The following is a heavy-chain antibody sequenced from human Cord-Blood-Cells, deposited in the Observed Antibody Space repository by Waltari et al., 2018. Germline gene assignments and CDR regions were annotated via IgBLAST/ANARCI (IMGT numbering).Heavy chain of an antibody. V-gene: IGHV1-69*12. J-gene: IGHJ6*02. Sequence: QVQLVQSGAEVEKPGSSVKVSCKASGGTFSSSAISCVRQAPGQGLEWMGGIIPIFGTANYAQKFQGRVTITADESTSTAYMELSSLRSEDTAVYYCARDDSSSSYYYGMDVWGQGTTVTVSS. CDR2: IIPIFGTA. CDR1: GGTFSSSA. D-gene: IGHD6-6*01. CDR3: ARDDSSSSYYYGMDV.